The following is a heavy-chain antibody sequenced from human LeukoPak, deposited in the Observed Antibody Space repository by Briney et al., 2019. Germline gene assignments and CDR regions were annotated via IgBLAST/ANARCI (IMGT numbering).Heavy chain of an antibody. CDR1: GGSISSYY. J-gene: IGHJ5*02. CDR2: IYYSGST. D-gene: IGHD3-10*01. Sequence: PSETLSLTCTVSGGSISSYYWSWIRQPPGKGLEWIGYIYYSGSTNYNPSLKSRVTISVDTSKNQSSLKLSSVTAADTAVYYCARQGDWYGSGSGWFDPWGQGTLVTVSS. CDR3: ARQGDWYGSGSGWFDP. V-gene: IGHV4-59*01.